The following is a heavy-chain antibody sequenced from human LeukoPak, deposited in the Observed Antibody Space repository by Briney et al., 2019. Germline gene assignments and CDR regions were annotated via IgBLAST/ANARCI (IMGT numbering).Heavy chain of an antibody. J-gene: IGHJ4*02. CDR3: ARARVPIAVAGLYYFDY. Sequence: ASVKVSCKASGYTFTSYGISWVRQAPGQGPEWMGWIKPDSGSSHYAQKFQGRVTMTRDTSSNSAYMDLTRLKSDDTAVYYCARARVPIAVAGLYYFDYWGQGALVTVSS. CDR1: GYTFTSYG. CDR2: IKPDSGSS. D-gene: IGHD6-19*01. V-gene: IGHV1-2*02.